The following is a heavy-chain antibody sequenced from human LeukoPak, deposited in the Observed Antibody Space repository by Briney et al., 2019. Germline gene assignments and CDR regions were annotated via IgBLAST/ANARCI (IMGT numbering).Heavy chain of an antibody. Sequence: ASVKVSCKASGYTLTDRYMHWVRQAPGQGLEWMGRINPDSGVANYGQAFRGRVTMTRDPSINTAYMEVSTLRSDDTAVYYCARGFGLGGATVPPQFDYWGQGTLVTVSS. V-gene: IGHV1-2*06. CDR3: ARGFGLGGATVPPQFDY. CDR1: GYTLTDRY. J-gene: IGHJ4*02. CDR2: INPDSGVA. D-gene: IGHD1-26*01.